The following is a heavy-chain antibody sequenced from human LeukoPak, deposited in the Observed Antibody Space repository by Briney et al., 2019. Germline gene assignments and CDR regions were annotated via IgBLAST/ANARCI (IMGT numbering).Heavy chain of an antibody. CDR1: GYSISSGYY. D-gene: IGHD2-21*02. V-gene: IGHV4-38-2*02. Sequence: SENLSLTCTVSGYSISSGYYWGWIRQPPGKGLEWIGNIYHSGSTYYNPSLKSRVTISVDTSKNQFSLKLNSVTAADTAVYYCARLSRLVVVTTSFDYWGQGTLVTVSS. J-gene: IGHJ4*02. CDR2: IYHSGST. CDR3: ARLSRLVVVTTSFDY.